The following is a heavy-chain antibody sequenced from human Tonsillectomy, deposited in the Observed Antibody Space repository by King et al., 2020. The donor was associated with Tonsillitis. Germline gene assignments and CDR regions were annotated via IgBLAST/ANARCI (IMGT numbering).Heavy chain of an antibody. Sequence: QLQESGPGLVKPSQTLSLTCTVSGGSINRGNYYWSWIRQPPGKGLEWIGNIYYSGSTNYNPSLKSGVTISVDMSKNQFSLKLCSVTAADTAVYYCARGMYDIVVVPAAIRHYYYMDVWGKGTTVTVSS. CDR3: ARGMYDIVVVPAAIRHYYYMDV. V-gene: IGHV4-30-4*01. J-gene: IGHJ6*03. D-gene: IGHD2-2*02. CDR2: IYYSGST. CDR1: GGSINRGNYY.